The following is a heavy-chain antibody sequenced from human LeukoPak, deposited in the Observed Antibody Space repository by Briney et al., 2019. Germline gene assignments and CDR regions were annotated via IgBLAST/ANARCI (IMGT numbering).Heavy chain of an antibody. D-gene: IGHD3-22*01. J-gene: IGHJ4*02. CDR2: ISSSGSTI. Sequence: GGSLRLSCAASGFTFSDYYMSWIRQAPGKGLEWVSYISSSGSTIYYADSVKGRFTISRDNAKNSLYLQMNSLRAEDTAVYYCARDLLSSPKGYYYDSSGSPFDYWGQGTLVTVSS. CDR1: GFTFSDYY. V-gene: IGHV3-11*04. CDR3: ARDLLSSPKGYYYDSSGSPFDY.